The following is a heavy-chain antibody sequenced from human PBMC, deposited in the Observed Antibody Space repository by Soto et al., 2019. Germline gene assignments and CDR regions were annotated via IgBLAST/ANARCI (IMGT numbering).Heavy chain of an antibody. CDR2: ISSSSSTI. CDR1: GFPFSTYS. V-gene: IGHV3-48*04. Sequence: GGSLRLSCAASGFPFSTYSMNWVRQAPGKGLEWVSYISSSSSTIFYADSVKGRFTISRDNARNTVSLQMSSLRAEDTAIYYCARGDRGGFDLWGHGTVVTVSS. CDR3: ARGDRGGFDL. D-gene: IGHD3-10*01. J-gene: IGHJ3*01.